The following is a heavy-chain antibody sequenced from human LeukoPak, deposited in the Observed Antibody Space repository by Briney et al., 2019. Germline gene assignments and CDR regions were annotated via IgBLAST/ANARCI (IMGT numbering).Heavy chain of an antibody. V-gene: IGHV4-59*01. D-gene: IGHD3-9*01. CDR1: GVSISSYD. Sequence: SETLSLTCTVSGVSISSYDWSWIRQPPGKGLEWIGYIYYSGSTNYNPSLKSRVTISVDTSKNQFSLKLSSVTAADTAVYYCARLDYDILTGYFYFDYWGPGTPVTVSS. J-gene: IGHJ4*01. CDR2: IYYSGST. CDR3: ARLDYDILTGYFYFDY.